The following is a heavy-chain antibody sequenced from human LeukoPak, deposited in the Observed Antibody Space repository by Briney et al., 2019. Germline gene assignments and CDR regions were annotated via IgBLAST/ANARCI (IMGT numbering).Heavy chain of an antibody. Sequence: PGRSLRLSCAVSGFTFSSYGMHWVRQAPGKGLGRVAVIWYDGSNKYYADSVKGRFTISRDNSKNTLYLQMNSLRAEDTAVYYCARDRYYDSSGYPSDWGQGTLVTVSS. CDR2: IWYDGSNK. V-gene: IGHV3-33*01. CDR3: ARDRYYDSSGYPSD. D-gene: IGHD3-22*01. CDR1: GFTFSSYG. J-gene: IGHJ4*02.